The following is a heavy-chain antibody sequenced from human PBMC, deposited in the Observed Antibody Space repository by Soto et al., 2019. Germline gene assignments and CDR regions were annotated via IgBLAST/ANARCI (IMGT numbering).Heavy chain of an antibody. D-gene: IGHD2-15*01. J-gene: IGHJ4*02. V-gene: IGHV3-23*01. CDR2: ISGSGGST. Sequence: GGSLRLSCAASGFTFSSYAMSWVRQAPGKGLEWVSAISGSGGSTYYADSVKGRFTISRDNSKNTLYLQMNSLRAEDTAVYYCAKAGSGGALGYCSGGSCYGHFFDYWGQGTLVTVSS. CDR1: GFTFSSYA. CDR3: AKAGSGGALGYCSGGSCYGHFFDY.